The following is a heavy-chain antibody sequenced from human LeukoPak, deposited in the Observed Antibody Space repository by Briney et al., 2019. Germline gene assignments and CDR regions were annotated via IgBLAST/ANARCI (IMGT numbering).Heavy chain of an antibody. J-gene: IGHJ4*02. D-gene: IGHD2-15*01. CDR2: INHSGST. CDR1: GFTFSNFW. Sequence: GSLRLSCTASGFTFSNFWMGWVRQAPGKGLEWIGEINHSGSTNYNPSLKSRVTISVDTSKNQFSLKLSSVTAADTAVYYCARGTSYCSGGSCYSGEFDYWGQGTLVTVSS. V-gene: IGHV4-34*01. CDR3: ARGTSYCSGGSCYSGEFDY.